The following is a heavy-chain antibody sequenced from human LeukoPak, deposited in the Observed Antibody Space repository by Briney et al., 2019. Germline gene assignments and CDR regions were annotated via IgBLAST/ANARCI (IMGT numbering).Heavy chain of an antibody. CDR1: GFTFSSYG. CDR3: AREGYCSSTSCSWFDY. J-gene: IGHJ4*02. CDR2: IWYDGSNK. Sequence: PGGSLRLSCAASGFTFSSYGMHWVRQAPGKGLEWVAVIWYDGSNKYYADSVRGRFTISGDNSKNTLYLQMNSLRAEDTAVYYCAREGYCSSTSCSWFDYWGQGTLVTVSS. V-gene: IGHV3-33*01. D-gene: IGHD2-2*01.